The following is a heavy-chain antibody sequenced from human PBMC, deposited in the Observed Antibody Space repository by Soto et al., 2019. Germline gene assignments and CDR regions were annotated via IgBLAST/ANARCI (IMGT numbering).Heavy chain of an antibody. J-gene: IGHJ4*02. D-gene: IGHD2-21*02. CDR1: GFTFSSFA. Sequence: GGSLRLSXAASGFTFSSFAMSWVRQAPGKGLEWVSAISGSGGSTYYAGSVKGRFTISRDNSKNTLYLQMNSLRAEDTAVYYCAKPAGYLVTYYFDYWGQGTLVTVSS. V-gene: IGHV3-23*01. CDR3: AKPAGYLVTYYFDY. CDR2: ISGSGGST.